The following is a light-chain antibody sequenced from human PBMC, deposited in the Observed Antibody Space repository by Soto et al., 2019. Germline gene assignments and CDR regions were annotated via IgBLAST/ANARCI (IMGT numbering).Light chain of an antibody. Sequence: DIQMTQSPSSLSASVGDRVTITCQASQDISNYLNWYQQKPGKAPKLLIYDASNLETGVPSRFSGSGSGTYFTFTTSSLQPEDIATYYCQQYDNLLFTFGPGTKVDIK. CDR2: DAS. J-gene: IGKJ3*01. CDR3: QQYDNLLFT. CDR1: QDISNY. V-gene: IGKV1-33*01.